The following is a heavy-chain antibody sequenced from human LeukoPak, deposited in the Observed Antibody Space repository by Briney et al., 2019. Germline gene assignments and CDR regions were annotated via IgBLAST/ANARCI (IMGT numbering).Heavy chain of an antibody. CDR1: GLTFTGHY. Sequence: ASVKVSCKASGLTFTGHYMHWMRQAPGQGPEWMGWISTSTGDTKYTQKFQGRVTLTTDTSTSTAYMELSSLRSDDTAVYYCARDDNYGIFVNVDYWGQGTLVTVSS. CDR2: ISTSTGDT. V-gene: IGHV1-2*02. CDR3: ARDDNYGIFVNVDY. J-gene: IGHJ4*02. D-gene: IGHD4-11*01.